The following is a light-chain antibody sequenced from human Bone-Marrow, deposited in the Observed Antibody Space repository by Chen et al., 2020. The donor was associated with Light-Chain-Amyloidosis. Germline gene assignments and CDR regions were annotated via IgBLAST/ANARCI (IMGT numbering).Light chain of an antibody. CDR3: QVWDRSSDRPV. J-gene: IGLJ3*02. V-gene: IGLV3-21*02. Sequence: HVLTPPSPVVVAPGQAGPLACGGNNIGSTSVHWYQQTPGQAPLLVVYDDSDRPSGIPERLSGSNSGNTATLTISRVEAGDEADYYCQVWDRSSDRPVFGGGTKLTVL. CDR2: DDS. CDR1: NIGSTS.